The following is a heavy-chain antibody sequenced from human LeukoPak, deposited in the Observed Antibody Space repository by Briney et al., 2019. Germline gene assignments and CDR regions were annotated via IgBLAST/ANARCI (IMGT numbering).Heavy chain of an antibody. Sequence: PSQTLSLTCTVSGGSISSGSYYWSWIRQPAGKGLEWIGRIYTSGSTNYNPSLKSRVTISVDTSKNQFSLKLSSVTAADTAVYYCARDRSVPAAIAGAFDIWGQGTMVTVSS. V-gene: IGHV4-61*02. CDR1: GGSISSGSYY. J-gene: IGHJ3*02. CDR3: ARDRSVPAAIAGAFDI. D-gene: IGHD2-2*01. CDR2: IYTSGST.